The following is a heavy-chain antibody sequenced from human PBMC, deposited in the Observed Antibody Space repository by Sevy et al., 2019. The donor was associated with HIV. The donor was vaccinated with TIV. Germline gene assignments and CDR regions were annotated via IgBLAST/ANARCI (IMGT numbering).Heavy chain of an antibody. CDR3: AKTIFGVAQVFDM. J-gene: IGHJ3*02. CDR2: ISDNGGET. D-gene: IGHD3-3*01. CDR1: GFNFGSYS. V-gene: IGHV3-23*01. Sequence: GGSLRLSCAVSGFNFGSYSMNWVHQGPGKGLEWVAGISDNGGETYHAVSVKGRFTVARDNSKNTLFLQMNSLRAEDTAVYYCAKTIFGVAQVFDMWGQGTMVTVSS.